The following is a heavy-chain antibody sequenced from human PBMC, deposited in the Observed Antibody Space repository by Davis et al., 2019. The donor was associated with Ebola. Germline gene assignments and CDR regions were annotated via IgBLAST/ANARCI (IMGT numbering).Heavy chain of an antibody. CDR1: GGSFSGYY. D-gene: IGHD3-16*01. CDR3: ARAIGGRGGWFDP. CDR2: INHSGST. Sequence: MPSETLSLTCAVYGGSFSGYYWSWIRQPPGKGLEWIGEINHSGSTNYNPSLKSRVTISVDTSKNQFSLQLSSVTAADTAVYYCARAIGGRGGWFDPWGQGTLVTVSS. J-gene: IGHJ5*02. V-gene: IGHV4-34*01.